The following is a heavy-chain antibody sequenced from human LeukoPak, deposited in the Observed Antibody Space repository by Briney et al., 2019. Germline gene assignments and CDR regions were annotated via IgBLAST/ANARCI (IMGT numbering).Heavy chain of an antibody. CDR2: ISSSSSYI. D-gene: IGHD3-16*02. CDR1: VFTFSSYS. Sequence: PVGCLRLSCAASVFTFSSYSMNWVRQAPGKGLGWVSSISSSSSYIYYADSVKGRFTISRDNAKNSLYMQMNSLRAADTAVYYCARATYYDYVWGSYRPPYFDYWGQGTLVTVSS. CDR3: ARATYYDYVWGSYRPPYFDY. V-gene: IGHV3-21*01. J-gene: IGHJ4*02.